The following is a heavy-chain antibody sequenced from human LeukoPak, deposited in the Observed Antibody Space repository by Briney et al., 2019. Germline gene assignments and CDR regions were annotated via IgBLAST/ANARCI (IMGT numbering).Heavy chain of an antibody. D-gene: IGHD3-16*02. Sequence: PSETLSLTRTVSGASISSSPHYWGWLRQAPGKGLEWIGTLYYSGTTFYKPSLKSRLTMSVDTSKNQFSLMLTSVTAADTAVYYCAKELPVSDYLWGTYPQGWSFDSWGQGTLVTVSS. CDR2: LYYSGTT. V-gene: IGHV4-39*07. J-gene: IGHJ4*02. CDR3: AKELPVSDYLWGTYPQGWSFDS. CDR1: GASISSSPHY.